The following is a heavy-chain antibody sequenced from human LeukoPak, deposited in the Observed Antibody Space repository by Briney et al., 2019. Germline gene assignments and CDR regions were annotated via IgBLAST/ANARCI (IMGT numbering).Heavy chain of an antibody. V-gene: IGHV1-2*02. CDR3: ARDQSPGYCSSTSCYDYYYYYMDV. CDR2: INPNSGGT. Sequence: ASVKVSCKASGYTFTGYYMHWVRQAPGQGLEWMGWINPNSGGTNYAQKFRGRVTMSRDTSISTAYMELIRLRSDGRAVYYCARDQSPGYCSSTSCYDYYYYYMDVWGKGTPVTVSS. J-gene: IGHJ6*03. D-gene: IGHD2-2*01. CDR1: GYTFTGYY.